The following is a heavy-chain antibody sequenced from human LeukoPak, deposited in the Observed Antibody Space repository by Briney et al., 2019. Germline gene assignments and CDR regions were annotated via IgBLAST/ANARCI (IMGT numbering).Heavy chain of an antibody. Sequence: ETLSLTCTVSGGSISSSSYYWGWIRQPPGKGLEWIGSIYYSGSTYYNPSLKSRVTISLDTSKNQFSLQLSSVTAADTAVYYCARDDSSWANYYYYGMDVWGQGTTVTVSS. V-gene: IGHV4-39*07. D-gene: IGHD6-13*01. CDR2: IYYSGST. CDR1: GGSISSSSYY. J-gene: IGHJ6*02. CDR3: ARDDSSWANYYYYGMDV.